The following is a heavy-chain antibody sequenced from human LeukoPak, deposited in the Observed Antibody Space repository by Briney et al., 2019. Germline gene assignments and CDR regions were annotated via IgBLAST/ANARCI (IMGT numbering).Heavy chain of an antibody. CDR3: AREDYGDYDYYFDY. Sequence: GGSLRLSCAASGFTFSSYAMHWVRQAPGKGLEWVAVISYDGSNKYYADSVKGRFTISRDNSKNTLYLQMNSLRAEDTAVYYCAREDYGDYDYYFDYWGQGTLVTVSS. V-gene: IGHV3-30*04. J-gene: IGHJ4*02. CDR2: ISYDGSNK. D-gene: IGHD4-17*01. CDR1: GFTFSSYA.